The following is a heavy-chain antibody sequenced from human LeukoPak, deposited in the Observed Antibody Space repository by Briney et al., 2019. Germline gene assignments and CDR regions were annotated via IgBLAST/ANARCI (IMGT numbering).Heavy chain of an antibody. CDR3: ARDRERGYSGYDFPHYYCYGMDV. CDR1: GFTFSSYS. Sequence: PGGSLRLSCAASGFTFSSYSMNWVRQAPGKGLEWVSSISSSSSYIYYADSVKGRFTISRDNAKNSLYLQMNSLRAEDTAVYYCARDRERGYSGYDFPHYYCYGMDVWGQGTTVTVSS. J-gene: IGHJ6*02. CDR2: ISSSSSYI. V-gene: IGHV3-21*01. D-gene: IGHD5-12*01.